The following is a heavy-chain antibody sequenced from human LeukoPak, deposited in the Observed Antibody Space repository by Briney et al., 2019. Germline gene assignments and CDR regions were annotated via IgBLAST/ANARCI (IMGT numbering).Heavy chain of an antibody. CDR2: ISADGHTK. J-gene: IGHJ5*01. V-gene: IGHV3-11*01. D-gene: IGHD5-12*01. CDR1: RFVFTNYY. CDR3: ARDGTYGGYKVFDS. Sequence: GGSLRLSCVASRFVFTNYYMSWVRQTPGKGLDWIATISADGHTKYYADSAEGRFTISRDNAKDSFYLQMNSLRADDAAVYFCARDGTYGGYKVFDSWGHGTLVTVSS.